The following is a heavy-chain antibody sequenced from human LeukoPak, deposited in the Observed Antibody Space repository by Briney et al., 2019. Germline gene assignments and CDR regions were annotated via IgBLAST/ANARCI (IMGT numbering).Heavy chain of an antibody. CDR2: IASDGSDP. J-gene: IGHJ4*02. V-gene: IGHV3-74*01. CDR3: VRGTQIFDF. CDR1: GFTFSSSW. Sequence: GGSLRLSCAASGFTFSSSWIHWVRQAPGKGLVWVSRIASDGSDPRYADSVKGRFTISRDNANDTLYLQMNSLRAEDTAVYYCVRGTQIFDFWGQGTLVTVSS. D-gene: IGHD2-2*01.